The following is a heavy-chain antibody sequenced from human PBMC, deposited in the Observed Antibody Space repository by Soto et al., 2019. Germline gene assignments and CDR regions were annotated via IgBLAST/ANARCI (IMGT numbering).Heavy chain of an antibody. CDR2: IYYSGST. Sequence: PSETLSLNRTVSGGSVSSGSYYWSWIRQPPGKGLEWIGYIYYSGSTNYNPSLKSRVTISVDTSKNQFSLKLSSVTAADTAVYYCARERVATIVHHFDYWGQGTLVTVSS. J-gene: IGHJ4*02. D-gene: IGHD5-12*01. V-gene: IGHV4-61*01. CDR1: GGSVSSGSYY. CDR3: ARERVATIVHHFDY.